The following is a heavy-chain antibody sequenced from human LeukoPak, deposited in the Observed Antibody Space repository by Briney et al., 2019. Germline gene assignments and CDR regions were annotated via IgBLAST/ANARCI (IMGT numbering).Heavy chain of an antibody. CDR3: ARDRTSIAVAGADLDY. J-gene: IGHJ4*02. CDR2: INPNSGGT. CDR1: GYTFTGYY. V-gene: IGHV1-2*02. D-gene: IGHD6-19*01. Sequence: AASVKVSCKASGYTFTGYYMHWVRPAPGQGLEWMGWINPNSGGTNYAQKFQGRVTMTRDTSISTAYMELSRLRSDDTAVYYCARDRTSIAVAGADLDYWGQGTLVTVSS.